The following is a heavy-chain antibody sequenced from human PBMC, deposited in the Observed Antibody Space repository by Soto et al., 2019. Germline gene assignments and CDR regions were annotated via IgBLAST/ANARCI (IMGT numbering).Heavy chain of an antibody. J-gene: IGHJ4*02. Sequence: GESLKISCATSGFPFRNYAMSWVRQTPGKGLEWVSAIDGSGDSTYYADSVKGRFTISRDNSGNTLYLQMDSLRAEDTAVYFCAKDRGWTYYFDYWGQGALVTVSS. CDR1: GFPFRNYA. V-gene: IGHV3-23*01. D-gene: IGHD6-19*01. CDR3: AKDRGWTYYFDY. CDR2: IDGSGDST.